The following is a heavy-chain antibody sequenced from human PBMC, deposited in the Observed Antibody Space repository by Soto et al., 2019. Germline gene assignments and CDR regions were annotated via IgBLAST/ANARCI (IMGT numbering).Heavy chain of an antibody. CDR3: ARSYSSSWSYYYYYYMDV. CDR2: ISSSSSTI. Sequence: ESGGGLVQPGGSLRLSCAASGFTFSSYSMNWVRQAPGKGLEWVSYISSSSSTIYYADSVKGRFTISRDNAKNSLYLQMNSLRAEDTAVYYCARSYSSSWSYYYYYYMDVWGKGTTVTVSS. D-gene: IGHD6-13*01. V-gene: IGHV3-48*01. J-gene: IGHJ6*03. CDR1: GFTFSSYS.